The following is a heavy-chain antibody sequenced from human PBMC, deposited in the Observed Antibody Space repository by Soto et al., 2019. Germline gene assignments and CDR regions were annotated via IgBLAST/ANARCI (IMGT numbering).Heavy chain of an antibody. CDR3: ARGWGLWFGDSYYYYGMDV. CDR1: VGSFSGYY. Sequence: SETLSLTCAVYVGSFSGYYWSWIRQPPGKGLEWIGEINHSGSTNYNPYLKSRVTISVDTSKNQYSLKLSSVTAADMAVFYCARGWGLWFGDSYYYYGMDVCCQGTTVTVSS. CDR2: INHSGST. J-gene: IGHJ6*02. D-gene: IGHD3-10*01. V-gene: IGHV4-34*01.